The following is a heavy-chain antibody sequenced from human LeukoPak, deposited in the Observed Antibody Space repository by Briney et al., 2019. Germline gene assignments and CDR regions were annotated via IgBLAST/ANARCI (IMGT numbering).Heavy chain of an antibody. CDR1: DYTFTSYG. J-gene: IGHJ4*02. D-gene: IGHD4-11*01. V-gene: IGHV1-18*01. Sequence: ASVKVSCKASDYTFTSYGISWVRQAPGQGLEWMGWISAYNGNTDYAQKLQGRVTMTTDTSTSTAYMELRGLRSDDTAVYYCARDFSWDSTVTTYPHYWGQGTLVTVSS. CDR2: ISAYNGNT. CDR3: ARDFSWDSTVTTYPHY.